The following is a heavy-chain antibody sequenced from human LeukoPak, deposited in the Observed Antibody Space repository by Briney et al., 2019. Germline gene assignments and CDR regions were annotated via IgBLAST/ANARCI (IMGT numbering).Heavy chain of an antibody. Sequence: GGSLRLSCAASGFIVNSYAMSWVRQAPGKGLAWVSLIYSDGVTQYADSVKGRFTISRDNSKNTLYLQMNSLRAEDTAVYYCARDLDYYGSGTTGDYWGQGTLVTVSS. J-gene: IGHJ4*02. CDR3: ARDLDYYGSGTTGDY. CDR1: GFIVNSYA. CDR2: IYSDGVT. V-gene: IGHV3-66*01. D-gene: IGHD3-10*01.